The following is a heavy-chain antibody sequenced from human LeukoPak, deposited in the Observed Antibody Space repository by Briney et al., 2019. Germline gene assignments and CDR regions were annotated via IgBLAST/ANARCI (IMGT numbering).Heavy chain of an antibody. V-gene: IGHV4-61*02. Sequence: SETLSLTCTVSGGSISSGSYYWSWIRQPAGEGLEWIGRIYTSGSTNYNPSLKSRVTISVDTSKNQFSLKLSSVTAADTAVYYCARGVVPAAIGAFDIWGQGTMVTVSS. CDR1: GGSISSGSYY. D-gene: IGHD2-2*01. CDR3: ARGVVPAAIGAFDI. J-gene: IGHJ3*02. CDR2: IYTSGST.